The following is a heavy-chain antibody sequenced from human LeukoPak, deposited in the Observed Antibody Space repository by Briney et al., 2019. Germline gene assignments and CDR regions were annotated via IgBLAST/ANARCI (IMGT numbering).Heavy chain of an antibody. CDR3: ARRGGRIAAFDY. D-gene: IGHD6-13*01. CDR1: GVSISSYY. CDR2: IYYSGST. Sequence: SETLSLTCTVSGVSISSYYWSWIRQPPGKGLEWIGYIYYSGSTNYNPSLKSRVTISVDTSKNQFSLKLSSVTAADTAVYYCARRGGRIAAFDYWGQGTLVTVSS. J-gene: IGHJ4*02. V-gene: IGHV4-59*08.